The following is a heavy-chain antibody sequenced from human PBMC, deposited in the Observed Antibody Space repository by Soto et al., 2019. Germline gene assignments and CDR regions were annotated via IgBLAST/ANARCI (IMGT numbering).Heavy chain of an antibody. CDR1: GYSFTDYH. V-gene: IGHV1-2*04. CDR3: ARGDSTDCSNGVCSFFYNHDMDF. J-gene: IGHJ6*02. Sequence: GASVKVSCKASGYSFTDYHIHWVRQAPGQGLEWLGRINPKSGGTSTAQKFQGWVTMTTDTSISTASMALTRLTSDDTAIYYCARGDSTDCSNGVCSFFYNHDMDFWGQVTTVTVSS. D-gene: IGHD2-8*01. CDR2: INPKSGGT.